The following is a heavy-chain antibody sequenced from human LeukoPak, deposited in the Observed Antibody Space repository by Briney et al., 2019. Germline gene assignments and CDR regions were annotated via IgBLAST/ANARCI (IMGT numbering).Heavy chain of an antibody. Sequence: PSGTLSLTCAVSGGSISSSNWWSWVRQPPGKGLEWIGEIYHSGSTNYNPSLKSRVTISVDKSKNQFSLKLSSVTAADTAVYYCARAPTSWYSSGWSWYFDLWGRGTLVTVSS. CDR1: GGSISSSNW. J-gene: IGHJ2*01. D-gene: IGHD6-19*01. V-gene: IGHV4-4*02. CDR3: ARAPTSWYSSGWSWYFDL. CDR2: IYHSGST.